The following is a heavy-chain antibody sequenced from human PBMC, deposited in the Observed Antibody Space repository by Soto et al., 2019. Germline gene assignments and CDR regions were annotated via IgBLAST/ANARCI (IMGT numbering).Heavy chain of an antibody. CDR2: INPNSGGT. J-gene: IGHJ6*02. CDR3: ARDGCSGGSCYYGSYYYYYGMDV. D-gene: IGHD2-15*01. Sequence: ASVKVSCKASGYTFTSDALHWVRQAPGQRLEWMGWINPNSGGTNYAQKFQGWVTMTRDTSISTAYMELSRLRSDDTAVYYCARDGCSGGSCYYGSYYYYYGMDVWGQGTTVTVSS. CDR1: GYTFTSDA. V-gene: IGHV1-2*04.